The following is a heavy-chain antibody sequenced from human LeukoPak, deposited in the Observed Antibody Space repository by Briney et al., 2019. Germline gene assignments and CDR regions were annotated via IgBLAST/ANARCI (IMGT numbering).Heavy chain of an antibody. Sequence: PGGSLRLTCAASGFTFSSYSMNWVRQAPGKGLEWVSSISSSSSYIYYADSVKGRFTISRDNAKNSLYLQMNSLRAEDTAVYYCARDPYCSSTSCFRDSYYYMDVWGKGTTVTVSS. V-gene: IGHV3-21*01. CDR1: GFTFSSYS. CDR3: ARDPYCSSTSCFRDSYYYMDV. D-gene: IGHD2-2*01. J-gene: IGHJ6*03. CDR2: ISSSSSYI.